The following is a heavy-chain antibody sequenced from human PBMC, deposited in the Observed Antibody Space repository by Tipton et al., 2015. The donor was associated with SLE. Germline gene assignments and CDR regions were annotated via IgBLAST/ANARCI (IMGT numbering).Heavy chain of an antibody. D-gene: IGHD6-13*01. J-gene: IGHJ4*02. CDR1: GGSFSGYY. Sequence: GLVKPSETLSLTCAVYGGSFSGYYWSWIRQPPGKGLEWIGEINHSGSTNYNPSLKSRVTISVDTSKNQFSLKLSSVTAADTAVYFCARRGAAGLGYWRQGALVTVAS. CDR3: ARRGAAGLGY. V-gene: IGHV4-34*01. CDR2: INHSGST.